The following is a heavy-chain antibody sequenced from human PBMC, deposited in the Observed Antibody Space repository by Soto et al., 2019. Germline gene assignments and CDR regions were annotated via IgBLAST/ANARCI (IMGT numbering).Heavy chain of an antibody. D-gene: IGHD2-21*01. Sequence: GGSLRLSCAASGFTFRSYGMHWVRQARGKGLEWVAGIWYDGTVRNYADSVKGRFSISRDNSQNTVYLQMNTLRAEDTAVYYCARADCGGQCACDFWGQGTLVTVSS. CDR3: ARADCGGQCACDF. CDR2: IWYDGTVR. CDR1: GFTFRSYG. V-gene: IGHV3-33*01. J-gene: IGHJ4*02.